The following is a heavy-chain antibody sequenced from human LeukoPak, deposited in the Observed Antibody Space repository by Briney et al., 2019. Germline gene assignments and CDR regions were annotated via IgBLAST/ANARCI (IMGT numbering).Heavy chain of an antibody. Sequence: GGSLRLSCAASGFTFSSYAMSWVRQAPGKGLEWVSAISGSGGSTYYADSVKGRFTISRDNAKNSLYLQMNSLRAEDTAVYYCARLRGGHFDYWGQGTLVTVSS. V-gene: IGHV3-23*01. CDR3: ARLRGGHFDY. D-gene: IGHD3-16*01. J-gene: IGHJ4*02. CDR2: ISGSGGST. CDR1: GFTFSSYA.